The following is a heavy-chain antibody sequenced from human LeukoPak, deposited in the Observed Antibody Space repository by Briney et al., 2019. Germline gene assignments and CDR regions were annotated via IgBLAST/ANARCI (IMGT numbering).Heavy chain of an antibody. D-gene: IGHD2-15*01. CDR3: ARDGGPCSGGSCYPPYYYGMDV. V-gene: IGHV3-48*02. CDR1: GFTFSSYR. J-gene: IGHJ6*02. Sequence: GGSLRLSCAPSGFTFSSYRMSWVRQAPGEGMEWVSYIRGSGSTIFYAESVKGRFTISRDNAKNSLYLQMNSLRDEDTAVYYCARDGGPCSGGSCYPPYYYGMDVWGQGTTVTVSS. CDR2: IRGSGSTI.